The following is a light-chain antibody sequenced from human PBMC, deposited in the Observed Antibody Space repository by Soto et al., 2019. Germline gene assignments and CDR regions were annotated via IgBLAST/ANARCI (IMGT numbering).Light chain of an antibody. J-gene: IGKJ1*01. CDR1: QSVTSGY. Sequence: EIVVPESNSTLSLSPGERATLSCMASQSVTSGYLAWYQQRAGQAPRLLIYHASARVTGIPDRFSGSGSGTDFTLAIISLQPEDSAPYYCLQDIYHPWTFCQGTKV. CDR3: LQDIYHPWT. V-gene: IGKV3D-7*01. CDR2: HAS.